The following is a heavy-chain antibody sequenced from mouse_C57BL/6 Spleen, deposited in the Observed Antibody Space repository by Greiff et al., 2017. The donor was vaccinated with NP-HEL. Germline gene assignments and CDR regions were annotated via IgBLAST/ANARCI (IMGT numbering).Heavy chain of an antibody. D-gene: IGHD1-1*01. V-gene: IGHV2-2*01. CDR1: GFSLTSYG. J-gene: IGHJ1*03. Sequence: VQLQQSGPGLVQPSQCLSITCTVSGFSLTSYGVHWVRQSPGKGLEWLGVIWSGGSTDYNAAFISRLSKSKDNSKSQVFFKMNVLQADDAAIYYCARVIVGYFDVWGTGTTVTVS. CDR2: IWSGGST. CDR3: ARVIVGYFDV.